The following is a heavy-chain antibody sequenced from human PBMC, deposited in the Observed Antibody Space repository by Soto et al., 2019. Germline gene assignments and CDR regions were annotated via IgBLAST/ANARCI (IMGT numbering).Heavy chain of an antibody. CDR1: GGSISSYY. J-gene: IGHJ4*02. D-gene: IGHD6-13*01. V-gene: IGHV4-4*07. CDR2: IYTSGIT. Sequence: QVQLQESGPGLGKPSETLSLTCTVSGGSISSYYWSWIREPAGKGPEWIGRIYTSGITNYNPSLKSRVTMSVDTPKNQFSLKLSSVPAADTAVSYCARQPRAAGTNQFDSWGQGTLVTVSS. CDR3: ARQPRAAGTNQFDS.